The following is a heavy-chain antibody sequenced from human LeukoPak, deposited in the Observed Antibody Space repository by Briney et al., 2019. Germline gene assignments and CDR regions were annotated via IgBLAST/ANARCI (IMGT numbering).Heavy chain of an antibody. J-gene: IGHJ4*02. CDR2: ISGSGGST. CDR3: AKDRRETDYPDY. Sequence: GGSLRLSCAASGFTFSSYAMSWVRQAPGKGLEWVSAISGSGGSTYYADSVKGRFTISRDNPKNTLYLQMNSLRAEDTAVYYCAKDRRETDYPDYWGQGTLVTVPS. CDR1: GFTFSSYA. V-gene: IGHV3-23*01. D-gene: IGHD1-26*01.